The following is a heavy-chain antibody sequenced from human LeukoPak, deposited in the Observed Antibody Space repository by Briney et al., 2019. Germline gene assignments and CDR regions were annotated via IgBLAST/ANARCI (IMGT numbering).Heavy chain of an antibody. CDR3: AKGAVAGGPGYYYGMDV. CDR2: ISGSGGST. D-gene: IGHD6-19*01. CDR1: GFTFSSYA. V-gene: IGHV3-23*01. Sequence: GGSLRLSCAASGFTFSSYAMSWVRQAPGKGLEWVSAISGSGGSTYYADSVKGRFTISRDNSKNTLYLQMNSLRAEDTAVYYCAKGAVAGGPGYYYGMDVWGQGTTVTVSS. J-gene: IGHJ6*02.